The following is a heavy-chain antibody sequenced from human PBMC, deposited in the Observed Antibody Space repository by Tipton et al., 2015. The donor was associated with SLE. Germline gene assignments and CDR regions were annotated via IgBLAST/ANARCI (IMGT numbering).Heavy chain of an antibody. D-gene: IGHD4/OR15-4a*01. Sequence: TLSLTCTVSGGSISSYYWSWIRQPPGKGLEWIGYIYTSGSTNYNPSPKSRVTISVDTSKNQFSLKLSSVTAADTAVYYCARGVLYFDYWGQGTLVTVSS. CDR1: GGSISSYY. J-gene: IGHJ4*02. CDR2: IYTSGST. V-gene: IGHV4-59*01. CDR3: ARGVLYFDY.